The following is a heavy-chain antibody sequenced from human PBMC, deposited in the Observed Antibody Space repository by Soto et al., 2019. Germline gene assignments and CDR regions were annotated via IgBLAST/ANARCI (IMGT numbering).Heavy chain of an antibody. V-gene: IGHV1-18*01. CDR2: ISAYNGNT. CDR3: ARDHGFLEWLFANPTGSWFDP. J-gene: IGHJ5*02. Sequence: ASVKVFCKASGYTFTSYGISWVRQAPGQGLEWMGWISAYNGNTNYAQKLQGRVTMTTDTSTSTAYMELRSLRSDDTAVYYCARDHGFLEWLFANPTGSWFDPWGQGTLVTVSS. CDR1: GYTFTSYG. D-gene: IGHD3-3*01.